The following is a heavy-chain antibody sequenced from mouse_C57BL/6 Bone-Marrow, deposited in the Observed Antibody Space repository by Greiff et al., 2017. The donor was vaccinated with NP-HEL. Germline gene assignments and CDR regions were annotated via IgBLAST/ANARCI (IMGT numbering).Heavy chain of an antibody. CDR1: GFTFSSYA. J-gene: IGHJ3*01. CDR2: ISSGGDYI. CDR3: TRAMGRGYSNGFAY. Sequence: EVMLVESGEGLVKPGGSLKLSCAASGFTFSSYAMSWVRQTPEKRLEWVAYISSGGDYIYYADTVKGRFTISRDNARNTLYLQMSSLKSEDTAMYYCTRAMGRGYSNGFAYWGQGTLVTVSA. V-gene: IGHV5-9-1*02. D-gene: IGHD2-5*01.